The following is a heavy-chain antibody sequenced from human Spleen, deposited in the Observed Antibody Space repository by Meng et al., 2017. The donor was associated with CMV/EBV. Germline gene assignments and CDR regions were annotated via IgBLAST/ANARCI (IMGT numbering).Heavy chain of an antibody. CDR3: TRGEYSRDYVHLSDL. CDR1: GYGFSRYW. Sequence: SGYGFSRYWIGWVRRTPGKGLEWMGIIYPGNSNTSYSPSFLSQISISVDSSCDTAYLEWSSLTASDTAIYFCTRGEYSRDYVHLSDLWGQGTVVTVSS. CDR2: IYPGNSNT. J-gene: IGHJ5*02. D-gene: IGHD2/OR15-2a*01. V-gene: IGHV5-51*01.